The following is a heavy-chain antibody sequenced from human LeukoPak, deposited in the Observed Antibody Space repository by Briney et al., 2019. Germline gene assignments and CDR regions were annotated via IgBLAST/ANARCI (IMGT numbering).Heavy chain of an antibody. CDR2: ISSSSSYI. CDR1: GFTFSSYS. Sequence: PGGSLRLSCAASGFTFSSYSMNWVRQAPGQGPEWVSSISSSSSYIYYADSVKGRFTISRDNAKISLYLQMNSLRAEDTAVYYCARGVSVAGLPDAFDIWGQGTMVTVSS. V-gene: IGHV3-21*01. CDR3: ARGVSVAGLPDAFDI. D-gene: IGHD6-19*01. J-gene: IGHJ3*02.